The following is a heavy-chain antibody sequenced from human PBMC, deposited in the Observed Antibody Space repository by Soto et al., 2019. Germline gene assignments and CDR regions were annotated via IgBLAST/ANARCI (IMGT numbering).Heavy chain of an antibody. V-gene: IGHV1-8*01. CDR3: AREKYSSSGTFDY. Sequence: QVQLVQSGAEVKKPGASVKVSCKASGYTFSSYDINWVRQAPGQGLEWMGWMNTGTGNTGYAQKFQGRVTMTRDTSITTAYMELSGLRSEDTAVYYCAREKYSSSGTFDYWGQGSLVTVSS. J-gene: IGHJ4*02. CDR1: GYTFSSYD. D-gene: IGHD6-6*01. CDR2: MNTGTGNT.